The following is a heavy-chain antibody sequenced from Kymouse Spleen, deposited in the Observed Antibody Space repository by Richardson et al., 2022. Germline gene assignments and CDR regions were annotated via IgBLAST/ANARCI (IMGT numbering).Heavy chain of an antibody. CDR2: ISSSSSTI. CDR1: GFTFSSYS. V-gene: IGHV3-48*02. Sequence: EVQLVESGGGLVQPGGSLRLSCAASGFTFSSYSMNWVRQAPGKGLEWVSYISSSSSTIYYADSVKGRFTISRDNAKNSLYLQMNSLRDEDTAVYYCARDLYDFWSGYNYYYYGMDVWGQGTTVTVSS. J-gene: IGHJ6*02. CDR3: ARDLYDFWSGYNYYYYGMDV. D-gene: IGHD3-3*01.